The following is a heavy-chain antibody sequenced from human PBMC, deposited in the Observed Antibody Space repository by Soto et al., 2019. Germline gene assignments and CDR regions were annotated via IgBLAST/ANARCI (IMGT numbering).Heavy chain of an antibody. CDR2: ISAYNGNT. D-gene: IGHD4-17*01. J-gene: IGHJ4*02. Sequence: GASLKVSCKATGYTFTSYGISWVRQAPGQGLEWMGWISAYNGNTNYAQKLQGRVTMTTDTSTSTAYMELRSLRSDDTAVYYCASTSDYGDYVKSGYDLDYWGQGTLVTVSS. CDR1: GYTFTSYG. V-gene: IGHV1-18*01. CDR3: ASTSDYGDYVKSGYDLDY.